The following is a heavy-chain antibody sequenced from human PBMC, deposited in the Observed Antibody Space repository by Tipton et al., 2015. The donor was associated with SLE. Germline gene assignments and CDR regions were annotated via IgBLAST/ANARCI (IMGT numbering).Heavy chain of an antibody. CDR2: IYPGDSNT. V-gene: IGHV5-51*03. J-gene: IGHJ3*02. Sequence: QLVQSGAEVKKPGESLKISCQGSGYSFTSYWIGWVRQMLGKGLEWMGAIYPGDSNTRYSPSLQGQVTISADKSTNTAYLQWSSLRASDTAIYYCARPVIAATPRGALDIWGQGTLVSVSS. CDR1: GYSFTSYW. D-gene: IGHD6-13*01. CDR3: ARPVIAATPRGALDI.